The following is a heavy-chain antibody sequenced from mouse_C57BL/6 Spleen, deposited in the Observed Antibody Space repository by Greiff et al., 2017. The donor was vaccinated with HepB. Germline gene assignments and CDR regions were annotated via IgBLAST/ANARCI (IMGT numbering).Heavy chain of an antibody. J-gene: IGHJ2*01. Sequence: QVQLQQSGAELVKPGASVKISCKASGYAFSSYWMNWVKQRPGKGLEWIGQIYPGDGDTNYNEKFKGKATLTADKSSSTAYMQLTSLTSADPAVYFCAIPGYYSPFDYWVQGATLTVSS. CDR3: AIPGYYSPFDY. D-gene: IGHD2-12*01. CDR2: IYPGDGDT. V-gene: IGHV1-80*01. CDR1: GYAFSSYW.